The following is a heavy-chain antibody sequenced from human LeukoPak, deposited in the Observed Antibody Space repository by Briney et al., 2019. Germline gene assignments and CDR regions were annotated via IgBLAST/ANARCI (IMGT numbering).Heavy chain of an antibody. J-gene: IGHJ3*02. Sequence: ASVKVSCKASGYTFTGYYMHWVRQAPGQGLEWMGWINPNSGGTNYAQKFQGRVTMTRDTSISTAYMELSRLRSDDTAVYYCAREVEFPNHDAFDIWGQGTMVTVSS. CDR2: INPNSGGT. V-gene: IGHV1-2*02. D-gene: IGHD3-10*01. CDR1: GYTFTGYY. CDR3: AREVEFPNHDAFDI.